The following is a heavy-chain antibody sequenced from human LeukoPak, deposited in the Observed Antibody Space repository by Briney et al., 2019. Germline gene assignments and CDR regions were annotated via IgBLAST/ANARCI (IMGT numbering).Heavy chain of an antibody. CDR1: GFTFSSYN. D-gene: IGHD5-18*01. CDR2: ITSSSSFI. Sequence: GGSLRLSCAASGFTFSSYNMNWVRQASGKGLEWVSSITSSSSFIYYADSVKGRFTISRDNAKNSLYLQMNSLRAEDTAVYYCAREGAYSHGSLVDYWGQGTLLTVSS. CDR3: AREGAYSHGSLVDY. J-gene: IGHJ4*02. V-gene: IGHV3-21*01.